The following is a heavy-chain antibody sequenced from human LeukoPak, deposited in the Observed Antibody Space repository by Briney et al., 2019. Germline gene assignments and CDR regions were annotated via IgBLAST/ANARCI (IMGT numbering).Heavy chain of an antibody. Sequence: PGGSLRLSCAAPGFTFSSYAMSWVRQAPGKGLEWVSAISGSGGSTYYADSVKGRFTISRDNSKKTLYLQMNSLRAEDTAVYYCAKDGKVATLGYYYYYMDVWGKGTTVTVSS. CDR3: AKDGKVATLGYYYYYMDV. J-gene: IGHJ6*03. V-gene: IGHV3-23*01. CDR2: ISGSGGST. CDR1: GFTFSSYA. D-gene: IGHD5-12*01.